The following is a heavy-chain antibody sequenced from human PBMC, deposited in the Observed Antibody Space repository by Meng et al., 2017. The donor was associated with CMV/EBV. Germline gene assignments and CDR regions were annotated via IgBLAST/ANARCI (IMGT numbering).Heavy chain of an antibody. Sequence: SVKVSCKASGYTFTSYYMHWVRQAPGQGLEWMGGIIPILGIANYAQKFQGRVTITADKSTSTAYMELSSLRSEDTAVYYCARIYCSSTSCYRDYYYGMDVWGQGTTVTVSS. J-gene: IGHJ6*02. D-gene: IGHD2-2*01. CDR1: GYTFTSYY. CDR2: IIPILGIA. V-gene: IGHV1-69*10. CDR3: ARIYCSSTSCYRDYYYGMDV.